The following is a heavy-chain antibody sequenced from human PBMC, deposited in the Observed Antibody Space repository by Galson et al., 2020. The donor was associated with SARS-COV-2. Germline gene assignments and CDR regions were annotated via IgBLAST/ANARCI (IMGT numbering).Heavy chain of an antibody. J-gene: IGHJ3*02. Sequence: SVKVSCKASGGPFRNYTLSWVRQAPGQGLEWMGRVIPILALANYAQKFQGRVTITADRSTTTVYMEIRSLRSEDTAVYYCARAKGDYYDRSGYFTLDYAFDIWGQGTMVTVSS. CDR2: VIPILALA. CDR1: GGPFRNYT. V-gene: IGHV1-69*02. CDR3: ARAKGDYYDRSGYFTLDYAFDI. D-gene: IGHD3-22*01.